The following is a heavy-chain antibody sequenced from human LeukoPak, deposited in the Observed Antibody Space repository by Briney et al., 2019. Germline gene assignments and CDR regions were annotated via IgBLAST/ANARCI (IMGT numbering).Heavy chain of an antibody. CDR1: GGSFSGYY. D-gene: IGHD2-2*02. CDR3: ALGKPIPNY. V-gene: IGHV4-34*01. J-gene: IGHJ4*02. Sequence: SETLSLTCAVYGGSFSGYYWSWIRQPPGKGLEWIGEINHSGSTNYNPSLKSRVTISVDTSKNQSSLKLSSVTAADTAVYYCALGKPIPNYWGQGTLVTVSS. CDR2: INHSGST.